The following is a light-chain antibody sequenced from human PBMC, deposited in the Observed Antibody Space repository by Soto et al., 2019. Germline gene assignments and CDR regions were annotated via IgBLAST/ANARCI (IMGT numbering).Light chain of an antibody. CDR3: QQSYSTPWT. V-gene: IGKV1-6*01. CDR2: AAS. Sequence: MTHSPSSLSASVGDRVTITCRASQGIRNDLGWYQQEPGKAPKLLIYAASSLESGVPSRFSGSGSGTDFTLTISSLQPEDFATYYCQQSYSTPWTFGQGTKVDI. CDR1: QGIRND. J-gene: IGKJ1*01.